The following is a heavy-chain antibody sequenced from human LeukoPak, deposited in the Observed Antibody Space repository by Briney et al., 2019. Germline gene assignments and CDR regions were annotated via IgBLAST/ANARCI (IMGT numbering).Heavy chain of an antibody. CDR2: IFNNGST. V-gene: IGHV4-31*03. J-gene: IGHJ6*02. CDR3: ARDRGPRYGMDV. Sequence: SETLSLTCTVSGASISSGGYFWSWIRQRPGTGLERIGYIFNNGSTHYSPSLKSRLIISLDTSKNQFSLKLTFVTAADTAVCYCARDRGPRYGMDVWGQGTTVTVSS. CDR1: GASISSGGYF.